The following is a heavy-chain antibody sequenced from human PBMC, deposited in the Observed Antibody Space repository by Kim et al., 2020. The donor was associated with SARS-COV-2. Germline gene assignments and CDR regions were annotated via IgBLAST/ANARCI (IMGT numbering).Heavy chain of an antibody. V-gene: IGHV3-30*18. CDR1: GFTFSNYA. J-gene: IGHJ4*03. D-gene: IGHD2-21*01. CDR3: AKGVWTSGANCAWDCYLEA. CDR2: ISKDGNNK. Sequence: GGSLRLSCAASGFTFSNYAMHWVRQAPGKGPEWVAAISKDGNNKYYADSVKGRFTISRDNSKNTLLLQMDSLRPEDTAVYYCAKGVWTSGANCAWDCYLEAWGEGALVT.